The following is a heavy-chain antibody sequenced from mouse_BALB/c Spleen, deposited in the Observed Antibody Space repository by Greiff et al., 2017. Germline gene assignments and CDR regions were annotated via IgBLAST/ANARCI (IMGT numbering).Heavy chain of an antibody. J-gene: IGHJ2*01. CDR3: ARGEGLRPYFDY. V-gene: IGHV2-2*02. CDR2: IWSGGST. Sequence: VQVVESGPGLVQPSQSLSITCTVSGFSLTSYGVHWVRQSPGKGLEWLGVIWSGGSTDYNAAFISRLSISKDNSKSQVFFKMNSLQANDTAIYYCARGEGLRPYFDYWGQGTTLTVSS. D-gene: IGHD2-2*01. CDR1: GFSLTSYG.